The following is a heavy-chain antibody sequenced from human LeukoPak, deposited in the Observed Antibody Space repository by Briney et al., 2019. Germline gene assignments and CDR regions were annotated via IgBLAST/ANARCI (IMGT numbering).Heavy chain of an antibody. J-gene: IGHJ6*02. V-gene: IGHV4-34*01. CDR2: INHSGST. CDR3: ARNSGYGIHYYYDGMDV. CDR1: GGSFSGYY. D-gene: IGHD5-12*01. Sequence: SETLSLTCAVYGGSFSGYYWSWIRQPPGKGLEWIGEINHSGSTNYNPSLKSRVTISVDTSKNQFSLKLSSVTAADTAVYYCARNSGYGIHYYYDGMDVWGQGTTVTVSS.